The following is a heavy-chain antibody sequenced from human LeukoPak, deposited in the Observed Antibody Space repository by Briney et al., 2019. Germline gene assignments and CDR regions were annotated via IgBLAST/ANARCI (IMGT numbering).Heavy chain of an antibody. CDR1: GGSISSYY. CDR3: ARHWVVVGATSAFDI. Sequence: SETLPLTCTVSGGSISSYYWSWIRQPPGKGLEWIGYIYYSGSTNYNPSLKSRVTISVDTSKNQFSLKLSSVTAADTAVYYCARHWVVVGATSAFDIWGQGTMVTVSS. D-gene: IGHD1-26*01. CDR2: IYYSGST. J-gene: IGHJ3*02. V-gene: IGHV4-59*08.